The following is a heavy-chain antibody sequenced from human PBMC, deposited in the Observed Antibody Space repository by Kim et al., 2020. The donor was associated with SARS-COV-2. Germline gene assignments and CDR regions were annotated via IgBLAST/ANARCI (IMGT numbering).Heavy chain of an antibody. V-gene: IGHV4-39*07. Sequence: SETLSLTCSVSGGSISSTTYYWGWIRQPPGEGLEWIGNIHYTGGTYYNPSLESRVIISVDTSKNQFSLKFTSVTAADTALYFCAKDGGSAGTFIDSWGLGTLVTVSA. CDR3: AKDGGSAGTFIDS. J-gene: IGHJ4*02. CDR2: IHYTGGT. D-gene: IGHD6-13*01. CDR1: GGSISSTTYY.